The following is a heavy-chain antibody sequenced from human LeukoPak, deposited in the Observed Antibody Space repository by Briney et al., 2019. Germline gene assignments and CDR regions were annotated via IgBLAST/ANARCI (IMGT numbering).Heavy chain of an antibody. CDR3: ARQGPAAHNWFDP. Sequence: PSETLSLTCAVSGGSISSSGYYWGWIRQPPGKGLEWIGSIYYSGSTYYNPSLKSRVTISVDTSKNQFSLKLSSVTAADTAVYYCARQGPAAHNWFDPWGQGSLVTVSS. J-gene: IGHJ5*02. D-gene: IGHD2-2*01. CDR1: GGSISSSGYY. CDR2: IYYSGST. V-gene: IGHV4-39*01.